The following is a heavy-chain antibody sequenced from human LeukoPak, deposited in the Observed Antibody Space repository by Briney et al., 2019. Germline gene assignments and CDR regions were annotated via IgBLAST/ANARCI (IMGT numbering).Heavy chain of an antibody. V-gene: IGHV3-48*01. CDR2: ISSSSSTI. D-gene: IGHD3-10*01. CDR3: AKDREPLDYYGSGSLDY. Sequence: PGGSLRLSCAASGFTFSSYSMNWVRQAPGKGLEWVSYISSSSSTIYYADSVKGRFTISRDNSKNTLYLQMNSLRAEDTAVYYCAKDREPLDYYGSGSLDYWGQGTLVTVSS. J-gene: IGHJ4*02. CDR1: GFTFSSYS.